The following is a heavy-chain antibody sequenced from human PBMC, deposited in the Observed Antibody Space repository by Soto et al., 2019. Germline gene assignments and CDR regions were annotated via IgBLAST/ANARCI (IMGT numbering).Heavy chain of an antibody. D-gene: IGHD4-17*01. CDR1: GFTFSSYW. CDR2: IKQDGSEK. Sequence: EVQLVESGGGLVQPGGSLRLSCAASGFTFSSYWMSWVRQAPGKGLEWVANIKQDGSEKYYVDSVKGRFTISRDNAKNSLYLQMNSLRAEDTAVYYCARSENAYGDYANYYYYYMDVWGKGTTVTVSS. CDR3: ARSENAYGDYANYYYYYMDV. J-gene: IGHJ6*03. V-gene: IGHV3-7*01.